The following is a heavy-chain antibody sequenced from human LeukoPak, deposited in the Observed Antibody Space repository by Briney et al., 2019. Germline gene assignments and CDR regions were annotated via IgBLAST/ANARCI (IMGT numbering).Heavy chain of an antibody. Sequence: PGGSLRLSCAASEFTFSSYSMNWVRQAPGKGLEWVSANGGSGGSTYYADSVKGRFTISRDNSKNTLYLQMNSLRAEDTAVYYCARDFTVGATYLFDYWGQGTLVTVSS. V-gene: IGHV3-23*01. D-gene: IGHD1-26*01. J-gene: IGHJ4*02. CDR3: ARDFTVGATYLFDY. CDR1: EFTFSSYS. CDR2: NGGSGGST.